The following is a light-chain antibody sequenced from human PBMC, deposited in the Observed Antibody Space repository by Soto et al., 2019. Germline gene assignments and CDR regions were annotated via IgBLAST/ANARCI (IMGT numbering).Light chain of an antibody. CDR2: DVS. CDR3: CSYAVSYTPSV. CDR1: SSDVGAYNS. J-gene: IGLJ1*01. V-gene: IGLV2-11*01. Sequence: SALTQPRPVSGSPGQSGTISCTGTSSDVGAYNSVSGYQHHPDKAPKLLIYDVSKRPSGVPDRLSGCTSGNTDALTISGLQAEDEAYYYCCSYAVSYTPSVFCTRPKSTVL.